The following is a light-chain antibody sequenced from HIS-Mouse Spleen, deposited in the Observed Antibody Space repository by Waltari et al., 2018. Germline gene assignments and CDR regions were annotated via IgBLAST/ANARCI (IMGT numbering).Light chain of an antibody. J-gene: IGKJ3*01. CDR3: QQRSNWPPVFT. V-gene: IGKV3-11*01. Sequence: EIVLTQSPATLSLSPGDRAPLSCRASQSVSSYLAWYQQKPGQAPRLLIYDASNRATGIPARFSGSGSGTDFTLTISSLEPEDFAVYYCQQRSNWPPVFTFGPGTKVDIK. CDR2: DAS. CDR1: QSVSSY.